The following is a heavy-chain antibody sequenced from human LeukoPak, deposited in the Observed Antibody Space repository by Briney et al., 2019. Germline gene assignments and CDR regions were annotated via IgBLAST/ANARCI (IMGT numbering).Heavy chain of an antibody. CDR2: ISGNGGST. Sequence: GGSLRLSCAASGFTFSSYAMSWVRQAPGKGLEWVSAISGNGGSTYYADSVKGRFTISRDNSKNTLYLQMNSLRAEDTAVYYCAKAIAVAGTSYFGDYWGQGTLVTVSS. CDR3: AKAIAVAGTSYFGDY. V-gene: IGHV3-23*01. CDR1: GFTFSSYA. J-gene: IGHJ4*02. D-gene: IGHD6-19*01.